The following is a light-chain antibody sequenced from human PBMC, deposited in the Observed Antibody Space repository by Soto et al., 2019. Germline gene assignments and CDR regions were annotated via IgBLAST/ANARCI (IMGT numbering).Light chain of an antibody. CDR2: DAS. V-gene: IGKV3-11*01. J-gene: IGKJ5*01. Sequence: EIVCTQSPATLSLSPGERATLSCRASQSVGSSLAWYQQKPGQAPRLLIYDASNRATGIPDRFSGSGSGTDFTLTISSLEPEDFAVYYCQQRSNWPPTFGQGTRLEIK. CDR3: QQRSNWPPT. CDR1: QSVGSS.